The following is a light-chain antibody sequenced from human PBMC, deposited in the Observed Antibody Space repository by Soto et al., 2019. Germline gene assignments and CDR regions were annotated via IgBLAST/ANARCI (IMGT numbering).Light chain of an antibody. CDR1: KAGIASNF. Sequence: NFMLTQPHAVSESPGRRVTISCTRPKAGIASNFVQWFQQRPGSAPPTVIYEDSARPPGIPDRFFGAIDSSSNSASLTISGLRTEDEADYYCQSFHSHAVVFGGGTKLTVL. J-gene: IGLJ2*01. CDR3: QSFHSHAVV. V-gene: IGLV6-57*03. CDR2: EDS.